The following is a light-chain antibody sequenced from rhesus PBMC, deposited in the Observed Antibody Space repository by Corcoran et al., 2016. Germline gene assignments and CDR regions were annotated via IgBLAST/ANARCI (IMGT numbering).Light chain of an antibody. CDR1: QSIRRW. Sequence: DIQMTQSPSSLSASVGDTVTITCRASQSIRRWLAWYQPQPGKAPKLLIYKDSSLQSGVPSRFSGSGSGTDFTFTISSLQSEDFATYYCQQYSSSPPTFGQGTKVEIK. J-gene: IGKJ1*01. CDR2: KDS. CDR3: QQYSSSPPT. V-gene: IGKV1-22*01.